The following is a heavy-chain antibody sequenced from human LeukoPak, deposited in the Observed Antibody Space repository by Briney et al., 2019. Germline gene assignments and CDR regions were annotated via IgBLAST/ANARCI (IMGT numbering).Heavy chain of an antibody. Sequence: GGSLRLSCAASGFIFDRYGMTWVRQAPGEGLKWVSSISDSGSRTYYADSVKGRFTVSRDNSKNTVYVQMNSLRAEDTAIYYCAKQESSGSYPYYFDYWGQGTLVTVFS. V-gene: IGHV3-23*01. J-gene: IGHJ4*02. CDR2: ISDSGSRT. CDR1: GFIFDRYG. D-gene: IGHD3-22*01. CDR3: AKQESSGSYPYYFDY.